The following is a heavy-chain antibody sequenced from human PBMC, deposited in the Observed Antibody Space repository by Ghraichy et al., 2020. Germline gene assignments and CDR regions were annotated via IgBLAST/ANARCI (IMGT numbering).Heavy chain of an antibody. D-gene: IGHD6-19*01. CDR1: GFTFNRYS. J-gene: IGHJ4*02. CDR2: LSSVGTYI. CDR3: ARFAPDSIAVAGVIDS. V-gene: IGHV3-21*01. Sequence: GGSLRLSCAASGFTFNRYSMIWVRQAPGKGLEWVSSLSSVGTYIYYADSVKGRFTISRDNAENSLYLQMNSLGDDDTAVYYCARFAPDSIAVAGVIDSWGQGTLVFVSS.